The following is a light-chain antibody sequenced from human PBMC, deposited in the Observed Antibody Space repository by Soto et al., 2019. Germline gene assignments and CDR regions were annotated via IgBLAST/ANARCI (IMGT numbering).Light chain of an antibody. V-gene: IGKV3-11*01. CDR1: QSIAIY. CDR2: DTF. J-gene: IGKJ1*01. CDR3: QQRATWPWT. Sequence: IVLTQSPATLSFSPGERATLSCRASQSIAIYLAWYQQRSGQSPRLLIYDTFNRAPGIPDRFSGSGSGTDFTLTISSLEHEDVAVYYCQQRATWPWTFGQGTTVEIK.